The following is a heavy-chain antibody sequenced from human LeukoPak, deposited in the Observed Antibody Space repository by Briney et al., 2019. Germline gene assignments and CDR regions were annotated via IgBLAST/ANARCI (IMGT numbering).Heavy chain of an antibody. CDR1: GGTFSSYV. CDR2: IIPIFGTA. Sequence: SVKVSCKASGGTFSSYVISWVRQAPGQGLEWMGGIIPIFGTANYAQKFQGRVTITTDESTSTAYMELSSLRSEDTAVYYCATPGDYGSGSYLSAFDIWGQGTMVTVSS. V-gene: IGHV1-69*05. J-gene: IGHJ3*02. CDR3: ATPGDYGSGSYLSAFDI. D-gene: IGHD3-10*01.